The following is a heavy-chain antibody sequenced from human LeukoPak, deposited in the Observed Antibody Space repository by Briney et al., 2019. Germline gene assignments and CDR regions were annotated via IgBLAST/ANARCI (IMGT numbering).Heavy chain of an antibody. Sequence: GGSLRLSCAASGCTFSSYWMHWVRHTPGKGLVWVSRIKGDGSSTSYADSVKGRFTISRDNAKNTLYLQMNSLRAEDTAVYYCARDYSESEYFFDYWGQGSLVAVSS. V-gene: IGHV3-74*01. CDR1: GCTFSSYW. CDR3: ARDYSESEYFFDY. J-gene: IGHJ4*02. CDR2: IKGDGSST. D-gene: IGHD1-26*01.